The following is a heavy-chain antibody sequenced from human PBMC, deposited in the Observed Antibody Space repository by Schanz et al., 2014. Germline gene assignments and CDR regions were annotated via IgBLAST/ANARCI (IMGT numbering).Heavy chain of an antibody. CDR3: ARDSNGDDGYRFWFDS. CDR1: GFTFSSYA. J-gene: IGHJ5*01. Sequence: VQLVESGGGVVQPGRSLRLSCAASGFTFSSYAMSWVRQVPGKGLVWVSRIKSDGSSTSYADSVKGRFTISRDNAKSSLYLQMNSLRVEDTAIYYCARDSNGDDGYRFWFDSWGQGTLVTVSS. V-gene: IGHV3-74*01. CDR2: IKSDGSST. D-gene: IGHD4-17*01.